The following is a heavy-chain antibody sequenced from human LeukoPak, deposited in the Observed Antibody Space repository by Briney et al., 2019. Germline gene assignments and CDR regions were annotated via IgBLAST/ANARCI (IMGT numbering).Heavy chain of an antibody. V-gene: IGHV1-18*04. Sequence: GASVKVSCKASGYTFTGYYMHWVRQAPGQGLEWMGWISAYNGNTNYAQKLQGRVTMTTDTSTSTAYMELRSLRSDDTAVYYCARDRDLYDFWSGYYNLNHYFDYWGQGTLVTVSS. D-gene: IGHD3-3*01. CDR1: GYTFTGYY. J-gene: IGHJ4*02. CDR2: ISAYNGNT. CDR3: ARDRDLYDFWSGYYNLNHYFDY.